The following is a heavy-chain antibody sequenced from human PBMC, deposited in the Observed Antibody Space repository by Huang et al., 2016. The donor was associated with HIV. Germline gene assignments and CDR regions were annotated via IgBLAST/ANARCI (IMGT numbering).Heavy chain of an antibody. CDR1: GFTFDDFS. V-gene: IGHV3-9*01. J-gene: IGHJ4*02. Sequence: EVHLVESGGGLVQPGRSLRLSCGASGFTFDDFSMNWVRQRPGKGLEDVSGITGDSDRVFSAASVKGRFTIARDNAKNALYLQMNSLRVEDTALYYCAHLPEPSSPWTDYWGQGTLVTVSS. CDR2: ITGDSDRV. D-gene: IGHD1-1*01. CDR3: AHLPEPSSPWTDY.